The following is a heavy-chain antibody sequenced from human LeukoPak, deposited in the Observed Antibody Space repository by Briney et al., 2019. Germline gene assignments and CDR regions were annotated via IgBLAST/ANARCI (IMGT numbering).Heavy chain of an antibody. CDR2: IIPIFGTA. CDR3: ARVVYSSSRFDP. CDR1: GGTFSSYA. J-gene: IGHJ5*02. V-gene: IGHV1-69*05. D-gene: IGHD6-6*01. Sequence: ASVKVSFKASGGTFSSYAISWVRQAPGQGREWMGRIIPIFGTANYAQKFQGRVTITTDEYTSTAYMELSSLRSEDTAVYYCARVVYSSSRFDPWGQGTLVTVSS.